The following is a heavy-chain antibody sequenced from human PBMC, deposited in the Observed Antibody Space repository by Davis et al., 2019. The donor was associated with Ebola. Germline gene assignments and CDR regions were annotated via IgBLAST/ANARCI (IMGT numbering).Heavy chain of an antibody. V-gene: IGHV5-51*01. Sequence: GESLKISCKGSGYTFTNYWIGWVRQMPGKGLEWMGIIYPGDSDTKYSPSFQGQVTISADKSISTAYLQWSSLKASDTAMYYCARRRVIHDVATNDYFDSWGQGTLVTVSS. CDR2: IYPGDSDT. J-gene: IGHJ4*02. CDR3: ARRRVIHDVATNDYFDS. D-gene: IGHD5-12*01. CDR1: GYTFTNYW.